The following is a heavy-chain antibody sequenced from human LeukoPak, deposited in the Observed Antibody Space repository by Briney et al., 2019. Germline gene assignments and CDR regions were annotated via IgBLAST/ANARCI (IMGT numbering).Heavy chain of an antibody. CDR3: AKAPDYDVLTGTSFDS. CDR1: GFTFSSYA. Sequence: GGSLRLSCAASGFTFSSYAMNWVRHAPGKGLEWVSSVSDSGGKTYYAASVKGRFTISRDNSKNTLYLQMNSLRVEDTAVYYCAKAPDYDVLTGTSFDSWGQGALVTVSS. V-gene: IGHV3-23*01. D-gene: IGHD3-9*01. CDR2: VSDSGGKT. J-gene: IGHJ4*02.